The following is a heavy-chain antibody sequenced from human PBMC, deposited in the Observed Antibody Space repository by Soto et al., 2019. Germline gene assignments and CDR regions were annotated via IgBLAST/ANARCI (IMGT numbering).Heavy chain of an antibody. Sequence: QVQLVQSGAEVKKPGASVKVSCKASGYTFTSYGISWVRQAPGQGLEWMGWISAYNGNTNYAQKLQGRVTMTTDTSRXTAYMELRSLRSDDTAVYYCARTKNYYDSSGYSDYWGQGTLVTVSS. CDR1: GYTFTSYG. V-gene: IGHV1-18*01. D-gene: IGHD3-22*01. CDR3: ARTKNYYDSSGYSDY. CDR2: ISAYNGNT. J-gene: IGHJ4*02.